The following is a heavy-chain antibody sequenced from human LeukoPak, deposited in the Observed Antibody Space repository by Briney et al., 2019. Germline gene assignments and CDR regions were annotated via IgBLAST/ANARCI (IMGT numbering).Heavy chain of an antibody. CDR1: GFPFDDYA. J-gene: IGHJ4*02. CDR2: ISSSSSYI. V-gene: IGHV3-21*01. D-gene: IGHD6-19*01. CDR3: RAQYSSGSYYFDY. Sequence: GGSLRLSCAASGFPFDDYAMHWVRQAPGKGLEWVSSISSSSSYIYYADSVKGRFTISRDNAKNSLYLQMNSLRAEDTAVYYCRAQYSSGSYYFDYWGQGTLVTVSS.